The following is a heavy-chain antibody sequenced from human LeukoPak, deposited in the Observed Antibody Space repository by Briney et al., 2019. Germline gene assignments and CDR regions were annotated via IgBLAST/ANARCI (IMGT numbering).Heavy chain of an antibody. D-gene: IGHD6-19*01. CDR1: GYTFTGYY. J-gene: IGHJ4*02. CDR2: VDPEDGDT. CDR3: ARSVSGYSSGWYCDY. Sequence: GASVKVSCKASGYTFTGYYMHWVQQAPGKGLEWMGRVDPEDGDTIYAENFQGRVTITADTSTDTAFMELNSLRPEDTAVYYCARSVSGYSSGWYCDYWGQGTLVTVSS. V-gene: IGHV1-69-2*01.